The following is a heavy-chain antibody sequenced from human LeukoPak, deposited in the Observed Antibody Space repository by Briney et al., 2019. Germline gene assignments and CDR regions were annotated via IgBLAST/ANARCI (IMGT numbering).Heavy chain of an antibody. CDR3: ARDNPDLRYFDWLSPGGGMDV. J-gene: IGHJ6*02. D-gene: IGHD3-9*01. CDR2: SSGSGDST. CDR1: GFTFGSYG. V-gene: IGHV3-23*01. Sequence: QPGGSLRLSCAASGFTFGSYGMSWVRQTPGKGLEWVSGSSGSGDSTYYADSVKGRFTISRDNSKNTLYLQMNSLRAEDTAVYYCARDNPDLRYFDWLSPGGGMDVWGQGTTVTVSS.